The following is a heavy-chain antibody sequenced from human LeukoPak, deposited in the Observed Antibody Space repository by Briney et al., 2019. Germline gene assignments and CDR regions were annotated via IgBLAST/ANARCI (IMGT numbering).Heavy chain of an antibody. V-gene: IGHV4-39*07. J-gene: IGHJ6*03. Sequence: SETLSLTCTVAGGSISESTYYWGWIRQPPGKGLEWIGAICYTGSTYYNSSLQSRVTISVDTSKNQFSLKLTSVTAADTAVYYCARVSSVWMKDYYYFMDVWGKGTTVTVSS. D-gene: IGHD5-12*01. CDR2: ICYTGST. CDR3: ARVSSVWMKDYYYFMDV. CDR1: GGSISESTYY.